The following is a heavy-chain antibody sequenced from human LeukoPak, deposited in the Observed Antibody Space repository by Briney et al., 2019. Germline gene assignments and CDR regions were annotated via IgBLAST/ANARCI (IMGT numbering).Heavy chain of an antibody. CDR2: ISSSSSTI. CDR3: ARDGGGTVTPGYYGMDV. D-gene: IGHD4-4*01. V-gene: IGHV3-48*01. Sequence: GGSLRLSCAASGFTFSSYSMNWVRQAPGKGLEWVSYISSSSSTIYYADSVKGRFTISRDNAKNSLYLQMNSLRAEDTAVYYCARDGGGTVTPGYYGMDVWGQGTTVTVSS. J-gene: IGHJ6*02. CDR1: GFTFSSYS.